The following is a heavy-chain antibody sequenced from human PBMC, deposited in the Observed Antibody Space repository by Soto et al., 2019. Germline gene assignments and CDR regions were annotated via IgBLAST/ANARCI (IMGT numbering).Heavy chain of an antibody. J-gene: IGHJ4*02. Sequence: PGGSLRLSCAASGFTVSGMFMNWVRQAPGKGLEWVSLISWDGGSTYYADSVKGRFTISRDNSKNSLYLQMNSLRAEDTALYYCAKVLTDWCPDYWGQGTLVTVSS. D-gene: IGHD3-9*01. V-gene: IGHV3-43D*04. CDR2: ISWDGGST. CDR3: AKVLTDWCPDY. CDR1: GFTVSGMF.